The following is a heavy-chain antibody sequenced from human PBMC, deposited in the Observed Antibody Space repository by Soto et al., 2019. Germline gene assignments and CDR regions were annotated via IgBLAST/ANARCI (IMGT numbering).Heavy chain of an antibody. CDR3: DRDVLGYCTTTSCFSGLDV. D-gene: IGHD2-2*01. J-gene: IGHJ6*02. V-gene: IGHV4-59*11. CDR1: GGSIRTHY. CDR2: ISYSGST. Sequence: SETLSLTCTVSGGSIRTHYWSWIQQPPGKGLEYIGYISYSGSTNYNPSLQTRLKISVDTSKNQFSLQLRSLTAADTAVYYCDRDVLGYCTTTSCFSGLDVWSQGTTGTV.